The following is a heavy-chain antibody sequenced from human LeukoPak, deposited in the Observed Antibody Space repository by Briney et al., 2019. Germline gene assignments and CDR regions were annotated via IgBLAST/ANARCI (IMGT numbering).Heavy chain of an antibody. CDR1: GGTFSSYA. CDR3: AGGGDGTNDY. D-gene: IGHD5-24*01. Sequence: GASVKVSCKASGGTFSSYAISWVRQAPGQGLEWMGGIIPIFGTANYAQKFQGRVTITADESTSTAYMEPSSLRSEDTAVYYCAGGGDGTNDYWGQGTLVTVSS. CDR2: IIPIFGTA. J-gene: IGHJ4*02. V-gene: IGHV1-69*13.